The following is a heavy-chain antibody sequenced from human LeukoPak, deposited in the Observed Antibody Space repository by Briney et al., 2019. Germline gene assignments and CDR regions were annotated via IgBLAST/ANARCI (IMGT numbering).Heavy chain of an antibody. D-gene: IGHD3-16*02. J-gene: IGHJ3*02. Sequence: PETLSLTCTVSGGSISSSSYYWGWIRQPPGKGLEWIGSIYYSGSTYYNPSLKSRVTISVDTSKNQFSLKLSSVTAADTAVYYCARGRYPSTSPGSAFDIWGQGTMVTVSS. V-gene: IGHV4-39*07. CDR3: ARGRYPSTSPGSAFDI. CDR2: IYYSGST. CDR1: GGSISSSSYY.